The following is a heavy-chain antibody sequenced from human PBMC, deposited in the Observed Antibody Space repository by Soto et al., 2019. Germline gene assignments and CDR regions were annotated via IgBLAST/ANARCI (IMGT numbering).Heavy chain of an antibody. J-gene: IGHJ4*02. V-gene: IGHV4-59*01. CDR2: VHYSGTT. CDR3: ARRWSGTDY. CDR1: GGSISIYY. D-gene: IGHD3-10*01. Sequence: QVHLQESGPGLVKPSETLSLTCTVSGGSISIYYWNWIRQPPGKGLEWIGYVHYSGTTSYNPSVERRVTLSLDTSKNQFSLRLTSVTAADTAVYYCARRWSGTDYWGQGTLVTVSS.